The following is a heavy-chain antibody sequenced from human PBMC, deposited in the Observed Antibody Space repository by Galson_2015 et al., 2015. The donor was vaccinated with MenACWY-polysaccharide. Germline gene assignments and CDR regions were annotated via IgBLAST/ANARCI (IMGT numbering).Heavy chain of an antibody. CDR1: GFTFGDHP. Sequence: SLRLSCAGSGFTFGDHPMSWFRQAPGKGLEWIGFIRRKADGGTTDYAASVKGRFTISRDESKATLYLQMNSLKTEDTAIYYCTTRKTSGSNDAFDIWGQGTMVTVSS. CDR2: IRRKADGGTT. D-gene: IGHD3-22*01. J-gene: IGHJ3*02. V-gene: IGHV3-49*03. CDR3: TTRKTSGSNDAFDI.